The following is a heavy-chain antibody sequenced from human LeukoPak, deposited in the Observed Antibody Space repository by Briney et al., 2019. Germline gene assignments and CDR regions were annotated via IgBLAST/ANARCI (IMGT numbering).Heavy chain of an antibody. CDR2: ISSSGSTI. Sequence: PGGSLRLSCAASGFTFSSYSMNWVRQAPGKGLEWVSYISSSGSTIYYADSVKGRFTISRDNAKNSLYLQMNSLRAEDTAVYYCAVHYCSGGSCYWGAFDIWGQGTMVTVSS. CDR1: GFTFSSYS. CDR3: AVHYCSGGSCYWGAFDI. D-gene: IGHD2-15*01. J-gene: IGHJ3*02. V-gene: IGHV3-48*04.